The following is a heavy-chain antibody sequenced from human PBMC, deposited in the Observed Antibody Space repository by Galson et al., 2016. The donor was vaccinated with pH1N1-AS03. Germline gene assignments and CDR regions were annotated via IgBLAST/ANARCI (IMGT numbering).Heavy chain of an antibody. CDR1: GYTFSNYA. D-gene: IGHD4-17*01. CDR3: ARDRTTVTATLLYDY. CDR2: ISAHSGHA. V-gene: IGHV1-18*01. Sequence: SVKVSCKASGYTFSNYAFSWLRQTPGQGLEWMGWISAHSGHASYAQAFQGRVSMTIDASTTTTYMDLRSLTTDDTAVYFCARDRTTVTATLLYDYWGQGTLLTVSA. J-gene: IGHJ4*02.